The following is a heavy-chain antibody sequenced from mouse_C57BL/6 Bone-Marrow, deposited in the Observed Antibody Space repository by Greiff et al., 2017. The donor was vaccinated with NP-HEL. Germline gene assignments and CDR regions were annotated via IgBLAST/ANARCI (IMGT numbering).Heavy chain of an antibody. CDR1: GYTFTNYW. J-gene: IGHJ3*01. V-gene: IGHV1-63*01. CDR2: IYPGGGYT. D-gene: IGHD1-1*01. CDR3: AREGDRYGSSSWFAY. Sequence: QVQLQQSGAELVRPGTSVKMSCKASGYTFTNYWIGWAKQRPGHGLEWIGDIYPGGGYTNYNEKFKGKATLTADKSSSTAYMQFSSLTSEDSAIYYCAREGDRYGSSSWFAYWGQGTLVTVSA.